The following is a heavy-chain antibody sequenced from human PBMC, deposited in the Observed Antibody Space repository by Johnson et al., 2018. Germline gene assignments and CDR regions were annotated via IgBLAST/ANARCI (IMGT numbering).Heavy chain of an antibody. D-gene: IGHD7-27*01. J-gene: IGHJ3*02. Sequence: QVQLVESGGGVVQPGRSLRLSCAASGFTFSSYAMHWVRQAPGKGLEWVAVISYAGSNKYYADSVKGRFTISRDNSKNTLYLQMNSLRAEDTAVYYCARYWGWDAFDIWGQGTMVTVSS. CDR2: ISYAGSNK. V-gene: IGHV3-30-3*01. CDR3: ARYWGWDAFDI. CDR1: GFTFSSYA.